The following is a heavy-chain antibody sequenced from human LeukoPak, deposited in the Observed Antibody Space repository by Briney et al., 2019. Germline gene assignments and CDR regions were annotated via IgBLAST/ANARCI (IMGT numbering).Heavy chain of an antibody. CDR2: IYHSGST. Sequence: SETLSLTCAVSGGSISSVDYSWSWIRQPPGKGLEWIGYIYHSGSTYYNSSLKSRVTISLDMSKNQFSLKLSSVTAADTAVYYCASYIWGSNRYGYFDYWGQGTLVTVSS. J-gene: IGHJ4*02. V-gene: IGHV4-30-2*01. CDR1: GGSISSVDYS. D-gene: IGHD3-16*02. CDR3: ASYIWGSNRYGYFDY.